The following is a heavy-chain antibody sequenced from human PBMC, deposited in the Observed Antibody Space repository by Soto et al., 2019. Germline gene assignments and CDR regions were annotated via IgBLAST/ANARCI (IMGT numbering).Heavy chain of an antibody. V-gene: IGHV3-33*08. CDR2: MRSDGSNK. D-gene: IGHD2-2*01. CDR1: GFIFSNYD. Sequence: QVQLVESGGGVVQPGRSLRLSCEASGFIFSNYDMYWVRQGPGKGLEWVALMRSDGSNKYYVDSVKGRFTISRDNSKNMLFLQMDSLRAEDTAVYYCARAHISPEISMPQTFHHWGPGTLVTVSS. J-gene: IGHJ1*01. CDR3: ARAHISPEISMPQTFHH.